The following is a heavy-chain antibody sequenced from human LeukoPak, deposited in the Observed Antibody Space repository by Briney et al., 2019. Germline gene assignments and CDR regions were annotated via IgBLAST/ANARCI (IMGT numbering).Heavy chain of an antibody. Sequence: TGGSLRLSCAGSGFTVSTYYMSCVRQAPGKGLEWVSVIYSGGRTYYADSVKGRFTISRDNSKNTLYLQMNSLRAADTAVYYCASSYSSSWPEVDYWGQGTLVTVSS. CDR3: ASSYSSSWPEVDY. D-gene: IGHD6-13*01. CDR2: IYSGGRT. V-gene: IGHV3-66*01. CDR1: GFTVSTYY. J-gene: IGHJ4*02.